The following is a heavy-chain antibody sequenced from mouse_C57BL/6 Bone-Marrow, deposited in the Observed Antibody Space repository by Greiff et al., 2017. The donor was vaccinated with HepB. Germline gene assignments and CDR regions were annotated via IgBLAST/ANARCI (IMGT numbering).Heavy chain of an antibody. CDR3: AREGGYYFYYAMDY. J-gene: IGHJ4*01. Sequence: VQLQQSGAELVRPGASVKLSCKASGYTFTDYYINWVKQRPGQGLEWIARIYPGSGNTYYNEKFKGKATLTAEKSSSTAYMQLSSLTSEDSAVYFCAREGGYYFYYAMDYWGQGTSVTVSS. D-gene: IGHD2-3*01. V-gene: IGHV1-76*01. CDR2: IYPGSGNT. CDR1: GYTFTDYY.